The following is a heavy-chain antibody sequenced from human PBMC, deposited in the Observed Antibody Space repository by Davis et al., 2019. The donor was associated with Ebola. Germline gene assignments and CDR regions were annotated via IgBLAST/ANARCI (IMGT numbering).Heavy chain of an antibody. J-gene: IGHJ4*02. CDR2: ISGSGGST. V-gene: IGHV3-23*01. CDR1: KFTFSSYA. CDR3: AKDKRGTIFGVVPDY. D-gene: IGHD3-3*01. Sequence: GESLKISCAASKFTFSSYAMSWVRQAPGKGLEWVSAISGSGGSTYYADSVKGRFTISRDNSKNTLYLQMNSLRAEDTAVYYCAKDKRGTIFGVVPDYWGQGTLVTVSS.